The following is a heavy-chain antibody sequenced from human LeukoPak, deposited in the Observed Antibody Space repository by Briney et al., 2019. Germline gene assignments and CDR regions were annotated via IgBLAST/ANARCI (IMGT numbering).Heavy chain of an antibody. J-gene: IGHJ5*02. CDR2: INPNSGGT. CDR1: GYTSTGYY. D-gene: IGHD6-19*01. V-gene: IGHV1-2*06. Sequence: GASVKVSCKASGYTSTGYYMHWVRQAPGQGLEWMGRINPNSGGTNYAQKFQGRVTMTRDTSISTAYMELSRLRSDDTAVYYCARDRSSGWYSWFDPWGQGTLATVSS. CDR3: ARDRSSGWYSWFDP.